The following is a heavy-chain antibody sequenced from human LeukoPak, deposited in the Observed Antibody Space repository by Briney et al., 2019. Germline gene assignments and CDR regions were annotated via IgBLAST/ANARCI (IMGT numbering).Heavy chain of an antibody. V-gene: IGHV1-18*01. J-gene: IGHJ4*02. Sequence: VASVKVSCKASGYTFTSYGISWVRQAPGQGLEWMGWISAYNGNTNYAQKFQGRVTITTDESTSTAYMELSSLRSEDTAVYYCATTSYYGSGIDYWGQGTLVTVSS. D-gene: IGHD3-10*01. CDR1: GYTFTSYG. CDR2: ISAYNGNT. CDR3: ATTSYYGSGIDY.